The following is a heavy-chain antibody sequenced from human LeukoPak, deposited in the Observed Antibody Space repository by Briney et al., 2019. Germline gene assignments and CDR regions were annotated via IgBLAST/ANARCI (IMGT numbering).Heavy chain of an antibody. CDR3: AKVSDYYDSSGYPDYYFDY. CDR1: GFTFSSYA. Sequence: PGGSLRLSCAASGFTFSSYAMSWVRQAPGKGLEWVSAISGSGGSTYYADSVKGRFTISRDNSKNTLYLQMNSPRAEDTAVYYCAKVSDYYDSSGYPDYYFDYWGQGTLVTVSS. V-gene: IGHV3-23*01. J-gene: IGHJ4*02. CDR2: ISGSGGST. D-gene: IGHD3-22*01.